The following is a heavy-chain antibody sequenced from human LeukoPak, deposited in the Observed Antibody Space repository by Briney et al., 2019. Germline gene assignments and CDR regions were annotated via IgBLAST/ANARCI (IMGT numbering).Heavy chain of an antibody. Sequence: GGSLRLSCAASGLTGSHNYVSWVRQAPGKGLEWVSAIHTSGDTCYADSVKGRFTISRDTSKNTLYLQINSLRVEDTAVYYCVVFGDSNHWGQGTLVTVSS. D-gene: IGHD4-17*01. CDR3: VVFGDSNH. CDR2: IHTSGDT. V-gene: IGHV3-53*01. CDR1: GLTGSHNY. J-gene: IGHJ5*02.